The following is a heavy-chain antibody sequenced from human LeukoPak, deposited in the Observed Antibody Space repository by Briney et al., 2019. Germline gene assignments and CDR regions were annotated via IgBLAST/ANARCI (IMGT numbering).Heavy chain of an antibody. CDR2: MKPDGSEK. Sequence: GGSLRLSCAGSGFTLSSYWMSWVRQAPGKGLEWVANMKPDGSEKYYVDSVKGRFTISRDNAKNSLYLQMNSLRAEDTAVYYCARAGAYSSSWYRASAFDIWGQGTMVTVSS. CDR1: GFTLSSYW. V-gene: IGHV3-7*01. D-gene: IGHD6-13*01. J-gene: IGHJ3*02. CDR3: ARAGAYSSSWYRASAFDI.